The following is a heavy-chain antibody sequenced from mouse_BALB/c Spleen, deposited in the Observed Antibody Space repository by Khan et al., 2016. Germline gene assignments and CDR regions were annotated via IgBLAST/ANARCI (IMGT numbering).Heavy chain of an antibody. Sequence: QVQLKESGPGLVAPSQSLSITCTVSGFSLTSYGVHWVRQPPGKGLEWLGVIWAGGSTNYNSALMSRLSISKDNSKSQVFLKMNSLQTDDTAVYDCATFTTATAYWGEGTLVTVSA. J-gene: IGHJ3*01. CDR1: GFSLTSYG. CDR2: IWAGGST. CDR3: ATFTTATAY. D-gene: IGHD1-2*01. V-gene: IGHV2-9*02.